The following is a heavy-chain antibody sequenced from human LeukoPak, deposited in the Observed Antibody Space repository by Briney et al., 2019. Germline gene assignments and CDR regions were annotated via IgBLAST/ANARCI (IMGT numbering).Heavy chain of an antibody. CDR3: ARAFTIFGVVILSSGMDV. J-gene: IGHJ6*02. D-gene: IGHD3-3*01. V-gene: IGHV1-18*01. Sequence: ASVKVSCKASGYTFTSHGISWVRQAPGQGLEWMGWISAYNGNTNYAQKLQGRATMTTDTSTSTAYMELRSLRPDDTAVYYCARAFTIFGVVILSSGMDVWGQGTTVTVSS. CDR1: GYTFTSHG. CDR2: ISAYNGNT.